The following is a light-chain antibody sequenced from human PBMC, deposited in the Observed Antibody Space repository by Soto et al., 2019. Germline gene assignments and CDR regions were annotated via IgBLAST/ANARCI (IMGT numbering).Light chain of an antibody. V-gene: IGKV3-15*01. J-gene: IGKJ2*01. CDR1: QSISSN. CDR3: QQYSNWPPYT. CDR2: GAS. Sequence: EIVTTQSPATLSVSPGERATLSCRASQSISSNLAWYQQKPGQAPRLLIFGASTRATGIPARFSGSGSRTDYTLTISSLQSDDSAIYYCQQYSNWPPYTFGQGTKLEI.